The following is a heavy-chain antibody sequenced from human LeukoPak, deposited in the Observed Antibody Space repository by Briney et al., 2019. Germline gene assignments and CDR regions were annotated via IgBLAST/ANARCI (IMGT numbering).Heavy chain of an antibody. Sequence: PGGSLRLSCAASGFTFDDYAMHWVRQAPGKGLEWVSLISGDGGSTYYADSVKGRFTISRDNSKNSLYLQINSLRTEDTALYYCATVVVVAANQGDYWGQGTLVTVSS. V-gene: IGHV3-43*02. CDR3: ATVVVVAANQGDY. D-gene: IGHD2-15*01. CDR2: ISGDGGST. CDR1: GFTFDDYA. J-gene: IGHJ4*02.